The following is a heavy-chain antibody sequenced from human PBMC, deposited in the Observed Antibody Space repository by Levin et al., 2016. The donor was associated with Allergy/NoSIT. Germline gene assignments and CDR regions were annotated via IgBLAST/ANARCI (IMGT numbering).Heavy chain of an antibody. CDR2: IDPSDSYT. D-gene: IGHD4-23*01. V-gene: IGHV5-10-1*01. J-gene: IGHJ6*03. CDR3: ARSFTVVVLNYYMDV. Sequence: VRQMPGKGLEWMGRIDPSDSYTNYSPSFQGHVTISADKSISTAYLQWSSLKASDTAMYYCARSFTVVVLNYYMDVWGKGTTVTVSS.